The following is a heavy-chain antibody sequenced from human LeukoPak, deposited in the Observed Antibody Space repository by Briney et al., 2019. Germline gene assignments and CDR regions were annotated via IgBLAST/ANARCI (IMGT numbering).Heavy chain of an antibody. J-gene: IGHJ6*03. D-gene: IGHD2-15*01. CDR3: ATAGDLGYCSGGSCPPTGYYYMDV. V-gene: IGHV1-24*01. CDR2: FDPEDGET. CDR1: GYTLTELS. Sequence: ASVKVSCKVSGYTLTELSMHWVRQAPGRGLEWMGGFDPEDGETIYAQKFQGRVTMTEDTSTDTAYMELSSLRSEDTAVYYCATAGDLGYCSGGSCPPTGYYYMDVWGKGTTVTISS.